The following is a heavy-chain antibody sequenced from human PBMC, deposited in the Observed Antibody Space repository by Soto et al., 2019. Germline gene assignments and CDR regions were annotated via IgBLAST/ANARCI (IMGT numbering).Heavy chain of an antibody. Sequence: RPSVKVSCKASGGTFSSYAISWVRQAPGQGLEWMGGIIPIFGTANYAQKFQGRVTITADESTSTAYMELSSLRSEDTAVYYCARDSYDSSGYPGSFDYWGQGTLVTVSS. D-gene: IGHD3-22*01. CDR2: IIPIFGTA. J-gene: IGHJ4*02. CDR3: ARDSYDSSGYPGSFDY. CDR1: GGTFSSYA. V-gene: IGHV1-69*13.